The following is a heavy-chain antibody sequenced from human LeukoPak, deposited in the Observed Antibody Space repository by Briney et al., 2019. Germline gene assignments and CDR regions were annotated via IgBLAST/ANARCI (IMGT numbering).Heavy chain of an antibody. J-gene: IGHJ4*02. D-gene: IGHD6-19*01. CDR1: GGSISSGGYY. V-gene: IGHV4-39*01. CDR2: IYYSGST. Sequence: SETLSLTCTVSGGSISSGGYYWSWIRQHPGKGLEWIGYIYYSGSTYYNPSLKSRVTISVDTSKNQFSLKLSSVTAADTAVYYCARHVAVATFDYWGQGTLVTVSS. CDR3: ARHVAVATFDY.